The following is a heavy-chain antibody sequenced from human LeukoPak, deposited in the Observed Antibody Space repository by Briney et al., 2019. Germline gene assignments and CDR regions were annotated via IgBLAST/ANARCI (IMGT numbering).Heavy chain of an antibody. CDR3: ARRVGGRHFDY. CDR1: GGSISSSGYY. J-gene: IGHJ4*02. V-gene: IGHV4-39*01. D-gene: IGHD1-26*01. Sequence: SETLSLTCIVSGGSISSSGYYWGWIRQPPGKGLEWIGSMYYSGSTYYNPSLKSRVTISADTSKNQFSLKLSSVTAADTAVYYCARRVGGRHFDYWGQGTLVTVSS. CDR2: MYYSGST.